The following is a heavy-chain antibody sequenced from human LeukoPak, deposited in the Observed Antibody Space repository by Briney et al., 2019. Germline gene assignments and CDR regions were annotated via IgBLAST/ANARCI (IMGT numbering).Heavy chain of an antibody. V-gene: IGHV3-33*06. CDR3: AKDRGRGTFDY. CDR2: IWYDGSNK. Sequence: PGRSLRLSCAASGFTFSSYGMHWVRQAPGKGLEWVAVIWYDGSNKYYADSVKGRFTISRDNSKNTLYLQMNSLRAEDTAVYYCAKDRGRGTFDYWGQGTLVTVSS. CDR1: GFTFSSYG. D-gene: IGHD3-10*01. J-gene: IGHJ4*02.